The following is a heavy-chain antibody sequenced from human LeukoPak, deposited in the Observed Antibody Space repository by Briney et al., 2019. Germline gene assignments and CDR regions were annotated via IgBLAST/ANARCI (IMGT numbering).Heavy chain of an antibody. D-gene: IGHD2-21*02. Sequence: GGSLRLSCAISAFMFSKYDMNWVRQTPGKGLEWVAVIASHAGDAHYSDSVKGRFTISRDNSKNTLYLQMNNLGVEDTAVYYCARDRLNRADCGTDCYSAVFDYWGQGVLATVSS. CDR3: ARDRLNRADCGTDCYSAVFDY. J-gene: IGHJ4*02. CDR2: IASHAGDA. CDR1: AFMFSKYD. V-gene: IGHV3-30*03.